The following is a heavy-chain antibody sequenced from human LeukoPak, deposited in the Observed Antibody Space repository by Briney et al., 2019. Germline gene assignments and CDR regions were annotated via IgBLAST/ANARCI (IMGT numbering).Heavy chain of an antibody. D-gene: IGHD3-22*01. CDR2: ISSSSTTI. CDR1: GFTFSRYN. Sequence: GGSLILSCAASGFTFSRYNMNWVRQAPGRGLEWVSHISSSSTTIYYADSVKGRFTISRDNAKNSLYLQMNSLRDEDTAVYYCARDYYDSTGYYQGDHWGQGTLVTVSS. J-gene: IGHJ4*02. V-gene: IGHV3-48*02. CDR3: ARDYYDSTGYYQGDH.